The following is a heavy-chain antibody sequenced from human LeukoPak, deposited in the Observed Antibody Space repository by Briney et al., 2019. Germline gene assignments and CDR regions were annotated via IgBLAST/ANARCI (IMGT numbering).Heavy chain of an antibody. CDR2: ISWNGDIK. J-gene: IGHJ4*02. V-gene: IGHV3-9*01. CDR1: GVTLSSFA. CDR3: AKDRMGAYFTIPDY. Sequence: SGGSLRLSCAASGVTLSSFAMSWARQAPGKGLEWVSGISWNGDIKGYADSVKVRFTISRDNAQNSLYLQINSLRPEDTAFYSCAKDRMGAYFTIPDYWGQGTLVTVSS. D-gene: IGHD2/OR15-2a*01.